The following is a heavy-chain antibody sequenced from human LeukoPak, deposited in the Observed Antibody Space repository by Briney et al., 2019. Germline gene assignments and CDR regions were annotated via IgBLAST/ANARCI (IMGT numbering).Heavy chain of an antibody. CDR2: IRFDGRDK. Sequence: GESLRLSCAASGFTFSSYGMNWVRQAPGKGLEWVAFIRFDGRDKYYADSVKGRFTISRDNSESTLDLQMNSLRVEDTAVYYCAKDRYSTSSTFTVNPFDYWGQGILVTVSS. D-gene: IGHD2-2*01. V-gene: IGHV3-30*02. J-gene: IGHJ4*02. CDR1: GFTFSSYG. CDR3: AKDRYSTSSTFTVNPFDY.